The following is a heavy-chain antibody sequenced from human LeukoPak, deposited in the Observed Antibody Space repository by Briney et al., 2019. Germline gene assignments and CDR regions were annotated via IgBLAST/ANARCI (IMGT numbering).Heavy chain of an antibody. V-gene: IGHV3-9*01. CDR3: AKDPYYYDSSRFDY. CDR2: ISWNSGSI. Sequence: PAGSLRLSCAASGFTFDDYAMHWVRQAPGKGLEWVSGISWNSGSIGYADSVKGRFTISRDNAKNSLYLQMNSLRAEDTALYYCAKDPYYYDSSRFDYWDQGTLGTVSS. D-gene: IGHD3-22*01. CDR1: GFTFDDYA. J-gene: IGHJ4*02.